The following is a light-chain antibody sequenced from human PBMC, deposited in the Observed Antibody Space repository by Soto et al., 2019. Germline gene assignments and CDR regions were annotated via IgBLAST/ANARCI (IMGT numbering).Light chain of an antibody. CDR3: QQRTNWPQT. CDR2: DAS. V-gene: IGKV3-11*01. Sequence: IMLTQSPATLSLSPGERATLSFRASQSVSTYVTYLAWYQQRPGQAPRLRIYDASNRATGIPARFSGSGSGTDFTLTISSLEPEDFAVYYCQQRTNWPQTFGQGTRLQI. J-gene: IGKJ5*01. CDR1: QSVSTY.